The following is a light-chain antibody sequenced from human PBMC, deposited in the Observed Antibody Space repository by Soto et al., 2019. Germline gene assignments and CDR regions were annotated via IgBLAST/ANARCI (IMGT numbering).Light chain of an antibody. J-gene: IGKJ1*01. Sequence: EIVLTQSPGTLSLSQGEIATLSCRASQSVSSSYLAWYQQKPGQAPRLLIYGASSRATGIPDRFSGSGSGTDFTLTISRLEPEDFAVYYCQQYGSSPWTFGQGTKVDIK. CDR3: QQYGSSPWT. V-gene: IGKV3-20*01. CDR2: GAS. CDR1: QSVSSSY.